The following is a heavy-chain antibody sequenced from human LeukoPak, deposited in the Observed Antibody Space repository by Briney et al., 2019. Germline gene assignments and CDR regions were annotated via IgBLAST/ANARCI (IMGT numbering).Heavy chain of an antibody. V-gene: IGHV4-59*01. CDR1: GGSISSYY. CDR2: IYYDGST. Sequence: SETLSLTCTVSGGSISSYYWSWIRQPPGKGLEWIAYIYYDGSTIYNPSLKSRVTISIDTSRKRFSLKVTSVTAADTAVYYCAGYSDSSVDYWGQGTLVIVSP. J-gene: IGHJ4*02. CDR3: AGYSDSSVDY. D-gene: IGHD6-6*01.